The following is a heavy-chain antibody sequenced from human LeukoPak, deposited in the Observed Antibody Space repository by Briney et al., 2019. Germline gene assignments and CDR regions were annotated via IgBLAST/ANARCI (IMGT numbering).Heavy chain of an antibody. D-gene: IGHD6-25*01. Sequence: GGSLRLSCAASGFTFSSYEMNWVRQAPGGGLEWISYISSSGSTTHYADSVQGRFTISRDNAKNSLFLQTNSLRVEDTAVYYCARDGTPLYSSGWVYMDVWGLGTTITISS. CDR3: ARDGTPLYSSGWVYMDV. CDR2: ISSSGSTT. J-gene: IGHJ6*03. CDR1: GFTFSSYE. V-gene: IGHV3-48*03.